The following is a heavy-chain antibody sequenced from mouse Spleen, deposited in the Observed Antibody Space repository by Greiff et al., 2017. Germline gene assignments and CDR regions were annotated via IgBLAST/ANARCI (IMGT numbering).Heavy chain of an antibody. CDR3: ALYRYSAMDY. D-gene: IGHD2-14*01. V-gene: IGHV1-4*01. CDR2: INPSSGYT. Sequence: QVQLKESGAELARPGASVKMSCKASGYTFTSYTMHWVKQRPGQGLEWIGYINPSSGYTNYNQKFKDKATLTADKSSSTAYLQLSSLTSEDTAVYYCALYRYSAMDYWGQGTSVTVSS. J-gene: IGHJ4*01. CDR1: GYTFTSYT.